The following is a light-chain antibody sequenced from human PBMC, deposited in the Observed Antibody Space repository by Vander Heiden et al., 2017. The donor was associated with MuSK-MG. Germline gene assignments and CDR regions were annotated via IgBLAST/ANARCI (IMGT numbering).Light chain of an antibody. J-gene: IGKJ1*01. CDR1: QSVSSY. CDR3: QQLSTWPPWT. V-gene: IGKV3-11*01. Sequence: EIVLTQSPSTLSLSPGERATLSCRARQSVSSYLSWYHQKPGQAPGLLIYDASNSATGTPARVSGSGCGTDFTLTMSSRELEDFAVYYCQQLSTWPPWTFGQGTKVEIK. CDR2: DAS.